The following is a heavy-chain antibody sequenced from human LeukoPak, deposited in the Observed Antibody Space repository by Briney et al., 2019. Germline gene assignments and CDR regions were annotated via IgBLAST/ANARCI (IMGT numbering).Heavy chain of an antibody. CDR2: ISYDGSNK. Sequence: SLRLSSAASGFTFSSYAMHWVRQAPGKGLEWVAVISYDGSNKYYADSVKGRFTISRDNSKNTLYLQMNSLRAEVTAVYYCARDRIVVVPAAIGYWGQGTLVTVSS. J-gene: IGHJ4*02. CDR1: GFTFSSYA. CDR3: ARDRIVVVPAAIGY. V-gene: IGHV3-30*04. D-gene: IGHD2-2*01.